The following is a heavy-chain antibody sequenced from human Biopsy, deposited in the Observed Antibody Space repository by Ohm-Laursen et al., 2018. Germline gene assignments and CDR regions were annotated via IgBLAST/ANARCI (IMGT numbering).Heavy chain of an antibody. CDR3: ARNTGWYGDLYYFDY. Sequence: VASVKASCKASGSTFTSYYMHWVRQAPGQGLEWMGMINPSGSTTSYPQIFQGRVTMTRDTSKSTVYMELSSLRSAGTAVYFCARNTGWYGDLYYFDYWGQGTLVTASS. D-gene: IGHD6-19*01. CDR2: INPSGSTT. CDR1: GSTFTSYY. J-gene: IGHJ4*02. V-gene: IGHV1-46*01.